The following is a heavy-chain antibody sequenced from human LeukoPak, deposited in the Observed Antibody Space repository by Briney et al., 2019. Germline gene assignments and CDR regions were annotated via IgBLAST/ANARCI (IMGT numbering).Heavy chain of an antibody. J-gene: IGHJ4*02. CDR1: GGSISSSSYY. D-gene: IGHD2-15*01. CDR3: ARDLGGWVFDY. Sequence: PSETLSLTCTVSGGSISSSSYYWGWIRQPPGKGLEWIGSIYYSGSTYYNPSLKSRVTISVDTSKNQFSLKLSSVTAADTAVYYCARDLGGWVFDYWGQGTLVTVSS. V-gene: IGHV4-39*02. CDR2: IYYSGST.